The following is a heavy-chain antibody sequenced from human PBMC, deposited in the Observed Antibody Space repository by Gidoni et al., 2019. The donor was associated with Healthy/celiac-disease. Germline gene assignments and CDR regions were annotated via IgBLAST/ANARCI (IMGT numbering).Heavy chain of an antibody. CDR3: ARKPDIVVVPAARNWFDP. J-gene: IGHJ5*02. D-gene: IGHD2-2*01. Sequence: QVQLQQWGAGLLKPSATLSLTCAVYGGSFSGYYWSWIRQPPGKGLEWIGEINHSGSTNYNPSLKSRVTISVDTSKNQFSLKLSSVTAADTAVYYCARKPDIVVVPAARNWFDPWGQGTLVTVSS. V-gene: IGHV4-34*01. CDR1: GGSFSGYY. CDR2: INHSGST.